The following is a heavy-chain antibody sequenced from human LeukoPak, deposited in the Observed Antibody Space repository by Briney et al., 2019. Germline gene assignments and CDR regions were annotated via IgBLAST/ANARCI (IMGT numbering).Heavy chain of an antibody. V-gene: IGHV1-18*04. CDR2: ISAYNGNT. J-gene: IGHJ4*02. CDR1: GYTFTSYG. CDR3: ARALYQYCSSTSCPTAFDY. Sequence: ASVKVSCKASGYTFTSYGISWVRQAPGQGLEWMGWISAYNGNTNYAQKLQGRVTMTTDTSTSTAYMELRSLRPDDTAVYYCARALYQYCSSTSCPTAFDYWGQGTLVTISS. D-gene: IGHD2-2*01.